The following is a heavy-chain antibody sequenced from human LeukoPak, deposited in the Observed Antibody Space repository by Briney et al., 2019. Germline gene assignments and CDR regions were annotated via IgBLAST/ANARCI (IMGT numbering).Heavy chain of an antibody. CDR1: GGSFSGYY. Sequence: SETLSLTCAVYGGSFSGYYWSWIRQPPGKGLEWIGEINHSGSTNYNPSLKSRVTISVDTSKNQFSLKLSSVTAADTAVYYCARRSESHYYGSGSYYKGGFDPWGQGTLVTVSS. CDR3: ARRSESHYYGSGSYYKGGFDP. D-gene: IGHD3-10*01. CDR2: INHSGST. J-gene: IGHJ5*02. V-gene: IGHV4-34*01.